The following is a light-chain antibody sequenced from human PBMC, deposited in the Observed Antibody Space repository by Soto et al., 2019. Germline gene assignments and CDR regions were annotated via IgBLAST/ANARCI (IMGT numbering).Light chain of an antibody. V-gene: IGKV1-27*01. CDR2: AAS. Sequence: DIQMTQSPSSLSASVGDRVTITCRASQGISNYLAWYQQKPGKVPKLLISAASTLQSGVPSRFSGSGSGTDFTLTISSLQPEDVGTYYCQKYNSARFTFGPGTKVDIK. CDR1: QGISNY. CDR3: QKYNSARFT. J-gene: IGKJ3*01.